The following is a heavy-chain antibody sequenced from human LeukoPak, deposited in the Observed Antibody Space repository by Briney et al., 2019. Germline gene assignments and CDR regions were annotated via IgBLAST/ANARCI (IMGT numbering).Heavy chain of an antibody. CDR2: IIPIFGTA. D-gene: IGHD5-12*01. J-gene: IGHJ4*02. CDR1: GGTFSSYA. Sequence: SVKVSCKASGGTFSSYAIGWVRQAPGQGLEWMGGIIPIFGTANYAQKFQGRVTITTDESTSTAYMELSSLRSEDTAVYYCARTPPGIVAIRSGWYFDYWGQGTLVTVSS. V-gene: IGHV1-69*05. CDR3: ARTPPGIVAIRSGWYFDY.